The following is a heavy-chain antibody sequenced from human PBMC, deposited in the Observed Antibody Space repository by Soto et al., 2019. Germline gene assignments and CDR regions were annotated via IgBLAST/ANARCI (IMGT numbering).Heavy chain of an antibody. J-gene: IGHJ4*02. V-gene: IGHV3-66*01. Sequence: EVRLVQSGGGLVQPGGSLRLSCAASLFIVSDNYMSWVRQAPGKGLEWVSLIYSGGGTDYAESVKGRFTISRDNSKNTLYLQMNSMKAEDTGIYYCATGMTTAPYWGQGALVTVSS. CDR1: LFIVSDNY. CDR2: IYSGGGT. CDR3: ATGMTTAPY. D-gene: IGHD4-17*01.